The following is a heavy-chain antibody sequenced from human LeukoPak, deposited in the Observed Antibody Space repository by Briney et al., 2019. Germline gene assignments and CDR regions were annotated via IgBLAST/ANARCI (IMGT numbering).Heavy chain of an antibody. Sequence: GGSLRLSCATSGFTFDNYAMHWVRQAPGKGLEWVSLIYWNSGSTKYANSVKGRFTISRDNSKNSLYLQMDGLRTEDAGFYYCARGRGSGSYLVDYLCQGTLVTVSS. CDR1: GFTFDNYA. CDR2: IYWNSGST. CDR3: ARGRGSGSYLVDY. J-gene: IGHJ4*02. D-gene: IGHD3-10*01. V-gene: IGHV3-43*02.